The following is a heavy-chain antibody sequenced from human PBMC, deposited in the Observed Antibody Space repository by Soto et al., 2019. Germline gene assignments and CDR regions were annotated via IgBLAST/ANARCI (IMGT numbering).Heavy chain of an antibody. J-gene: IGHJ4*02. CDR2: FVVMSNAA. CDR3: ARAIKRWEVNYYFDY. V-gene: IGHV1-69*06. Sequence: QVVLLQSGAEVKEPGSSVRLSCQVSGSTFNNFAFSWVRRAPGQGPEGLGGFVVMSNAADYSQRFQDRVMITADTSTSTLYMELGSLTFDDTAVYYCARAIKRWEVNYYFDYWGQGTLVTVSS. CDR1: GSTFNNFA. D-gene: IGHD1-26*01.